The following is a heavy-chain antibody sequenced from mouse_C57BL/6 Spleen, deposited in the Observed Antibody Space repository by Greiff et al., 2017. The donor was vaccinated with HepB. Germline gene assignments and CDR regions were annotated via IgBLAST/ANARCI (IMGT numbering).Heavy chain of an antibody. J-gene: IGHJ2*01. CDR3: ARGAVDGLFDY. D-gene: IGHD2-3*01. Sequence: EVQLQQSGPELVKPGASVKISCKASGYTFTDYYMNWVKQSHGKSLEWIGDINPNNGGTSYNQKFKGKATLTVDKSSSTAYMELRSLTSEDSAVYYCARGAVDGLFDYWGQGTTLTVSS. CDR2: INPNNGGT. CDR1: GYTFTDYY. V-gene: IGHV1-26*01.